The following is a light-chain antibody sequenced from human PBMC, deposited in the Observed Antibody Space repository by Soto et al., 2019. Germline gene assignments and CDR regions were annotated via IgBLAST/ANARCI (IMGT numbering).Light chain of an antibody. CDR3: NSYRTVSTYV. CDR1: SSDIGGYNF. CDR2: DVG. V-gene: IGLV2-14*01. J-gene: IGLJ1*01. Sequence: QSALTQPASVSGSPGQSITIACTETSSDIGGYNFVSWYQQHPGKAPKLLIYDVGNRPSGVSNRFSGSKSGNTASLTISGLHAEDEAHYYCNSYRTVSTYVFGTGTKVTVL.